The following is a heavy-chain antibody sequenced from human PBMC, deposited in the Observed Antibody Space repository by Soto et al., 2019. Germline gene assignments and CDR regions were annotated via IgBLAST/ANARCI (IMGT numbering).Heavy chain of an antibody. Sequence: DVQLVESGGGLIQPGGSLRLSCTALGLTISGKKYMSWVRQAPGRGLEWVSSLYDVDGTYYADSVNGLFTISSDSSKTIVFLQMSSLGPDDTAGYYCATWLLREHAYDIWGLGTTVTVSS. CDR1: GLTISGKKY. CDR2: LYDVDGT. J-gene: IGHJ3*02. V-gene: IGHV3-53*01. CDR3: ATWLLREHAYDI. D-gene: IGHD1-26*01.